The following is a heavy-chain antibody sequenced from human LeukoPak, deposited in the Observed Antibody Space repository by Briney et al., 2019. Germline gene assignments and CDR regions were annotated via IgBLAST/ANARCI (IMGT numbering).Heavy chain of an antibody. CDR3: ARDDATAIGYYFDY. CDR2: INPSGGST. V-gene: IGHV1-46*01. J-gene: IGHJ4*02. D-gene: IGHD5-18*01. CDR1: GYTFTSYY. Sequence: ASVKVSCQASGYTFTSYYMHWVGQAPGQGREGMGIINPSGGSTSYAQKFQGRVTMTRDTSTSTVHMELSSLRSEDTAVYYCARDDATAIGYYFDYWGQGTLVTVSS.